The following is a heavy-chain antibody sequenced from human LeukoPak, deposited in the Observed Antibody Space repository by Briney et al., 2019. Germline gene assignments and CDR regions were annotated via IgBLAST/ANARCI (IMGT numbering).Heavy chain of an antibody. CDR2: IYYSGST. CDR3: ARPAAGTDFWYFDL. CDR1: GGSISRSSHY. Sequence: SEILSLTCTVSGGSISRSSHYWGWIRQPPGKGLEWIGSIYYSGSTYHNPSLKSRVTISIDTSKNQFSLKLSSVTAADTAVYYCARPAAGTDFWYFDLWGRGTLVTVST. V-gene: IGHV4-39*01. J-gene: IGHJ2*01. D-gene: IGHD6-13*01.